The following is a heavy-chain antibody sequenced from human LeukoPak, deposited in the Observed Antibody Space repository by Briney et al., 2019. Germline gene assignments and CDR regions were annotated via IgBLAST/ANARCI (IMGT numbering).Heavy chain of an antibody. CDR1: GYTFTRYY. V-gene: IGHV1-46*01. D-gene: IGHD5-12*01. CDR2: INPTTGTT. Sequence: ASVKVSCKSSGYTFTRYYMHWVRQAPGQGLEWMGIINPTTGTTTYAQKLHDRVTMTRDMSTTTVYMELSSLRPEDTAVYYCAKGSGYEAQYYYYYMDVWGKGTTVTISS. CDR3: AKGSGYEAQYYYYYMDV. J-gene: IGHJ6*03.